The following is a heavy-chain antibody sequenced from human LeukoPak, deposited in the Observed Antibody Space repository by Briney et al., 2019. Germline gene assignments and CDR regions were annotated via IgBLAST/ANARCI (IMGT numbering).Heavy chain of an antibody. CDR2: INQSGST. CDR1: SGSFSNYY. D-gene: IGHD5-12*01. Sequence: SETLSLTCAVYSGSFSNYYWSWIRQPPGKGLEWIGEINQSGSTNYNPSLKSRVTISVDTSKNQFSLKLSSVTAADTAVYYCARVGVWLGRYFDYWGQGTLVTVSS. J-gene: IGHJ4*02. V-gene: IGHV4-34*01. CDR3: ARVGVWLGRYFDY.